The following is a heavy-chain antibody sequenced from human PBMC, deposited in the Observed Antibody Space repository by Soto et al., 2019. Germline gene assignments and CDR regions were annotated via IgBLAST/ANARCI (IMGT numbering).Heavy chain of an antibody. J-gene: IGHJ3*02. CDR1: GGSISSYY. Sequence: SETLSLTCTVSGGSISSYYWSWIRQPPGKGLEWIGYVYYSGSTNYNPSLKSRVTISVDTSKNQFYLKLSSVTAADTAVYYCARGRRYDSSGYYPDHAFDIWGQGTMVTVSS. V-gene: IGHV4-59*01. D-gene: IGHD3-22*01. CDR2: VYYSGST. CDR3: ARGRRYDSSGYYPDHAFDI.